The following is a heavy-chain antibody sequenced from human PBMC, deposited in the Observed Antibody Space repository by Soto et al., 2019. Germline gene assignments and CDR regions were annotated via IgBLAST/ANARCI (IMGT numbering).Heavy chain of an antibody. D-gene: IGHD3-10*01. CDR2: ISGSGGST. V-gene: IGHV3-23*01. CDR1: GFTFSSYA. Sequence: PGGSLRLSCAASGFTFSSYAMSWVRQAPGKGLEWVSAISGSGGSTYYADSVKGRFTISRDNSKNTLYLQMNSLRAEDTAVYYCASSYYYGAGSMTPGAFDIWGQGTGVSVSS. CDR3: ASSYYYGAGSMTPGAFDI. J-gene: IGHJ3*02.